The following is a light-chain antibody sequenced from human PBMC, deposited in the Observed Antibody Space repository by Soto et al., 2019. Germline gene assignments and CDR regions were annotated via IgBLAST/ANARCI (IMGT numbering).Light chain of an antibody. J-gene: IGKJ1*01. CDR1: QSVSSSY. CDR3: QQFGSSPRGT. CDR2: GAS. V-gene: IGKV3-20*01. Sequence: EIVLTQSPGTPSLSPGERATLSCRASQSVSSSYLAWYQQKPGQAPRLLIYGASSRATGIPDRFSGSGSGTDFTLTISRLEPEDFAVYYCQQFGSSPRGTFGQGTKVEI.